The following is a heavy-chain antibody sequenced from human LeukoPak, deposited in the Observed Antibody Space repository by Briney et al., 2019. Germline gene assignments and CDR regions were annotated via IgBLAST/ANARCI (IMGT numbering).Heavy chain of an antibody. CDR2: ISNSGGST. J-gene: IGHJ4*02. Sequence: GGSLRLSCAASGFTFSSYAMHWVRQAPGKGLEWVSTISNSGGSTNYADSVKGRFTISRDNSKNTLYLQVNSLRVEDTAVYYCAKDRMMVRGGIPDYWGQGTLVTVSS. CDR1: GFTFSSYA. D-gene: IGHD3-10*01. CDR3: AKDRMMVRGGIPDY. V-gene: IGHV3-23*01.